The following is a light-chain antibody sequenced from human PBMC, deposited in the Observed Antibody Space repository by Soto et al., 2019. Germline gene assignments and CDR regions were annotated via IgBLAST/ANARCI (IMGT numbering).Light chain of an antibody. CDR2: EVN. CDR1: SSDVGGYNY. CDR3: TAYAGGNIV. Sequence: QSVLTQPPSASGSPGQSVTISCTGTSSDVGGYNYVSWYQQYQGKVPKLMVYEVNKRPSGVPDRFSGSKSGNTASLTVSGLQAEDEADYYCTAYAGGNIVFGTGTKLTVL. J-gene: IGLJ1*01. V-gene: IGLV2-8*01.